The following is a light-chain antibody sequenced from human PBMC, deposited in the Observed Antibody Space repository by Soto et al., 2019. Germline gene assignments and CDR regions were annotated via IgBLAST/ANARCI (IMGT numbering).Light chain of an antibody. V-gene: IGLV2-8*01. CDR1: ASDIGGYTF. CDR3: SAHGGTNPYV. CDR2: DVN. J-gene: IGLJ1*01. Sequence: QSALTQPPSASGSPGQSVAISCTGTASDIGGYTFVSWYQQHPGKAPKLLIYDVNKRPSGVPDRFSGSKSGNAASLTVSVLQAEDAADYYCSAHGGTNPYVFGAGTKVTVL.